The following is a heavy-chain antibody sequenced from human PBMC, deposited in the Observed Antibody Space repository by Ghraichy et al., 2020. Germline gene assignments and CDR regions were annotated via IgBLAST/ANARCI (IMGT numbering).Heavy chain of an antibody. CDR3: ARWTSETFDV. Sequence: SQTLSLTCTVSGATLTNYYWSWIRQPPGKGLEWIGYIYYNGNTNYNPSLKSRVTVSIDTSKNQFSLKLSSVTAADTAVYYCARWTSETFDVWGQGTLVTVSS. CDR1: GATLTNYY. D-gene: IGHD3/OR15-3a*01. J-gene: IGHJ3*01. V-gene: IGHV4-59*01. CDR2: IYYNGNT.